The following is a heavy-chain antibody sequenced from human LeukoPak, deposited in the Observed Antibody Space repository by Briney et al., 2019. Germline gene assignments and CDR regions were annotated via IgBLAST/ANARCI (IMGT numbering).Heavy chain of an antibody. CDR1: GFTFSAYD. Sequence: PGGSLRLSCAASGFTFSAYDMHWVRQATGKGLEWVSAIAAAGDTYYSGSVKGRFIISGENAKSSLYLQMNSLRVGDTALYYCTRGGRDGFDIWGQGTMVTVSS. CDR2: IAAAGDT. J-gene: IGHJ3*02. CDR3: TRGGRDGFDI. V-gene: IGHV3-13*01. D-gene: IGHD2-15*01.